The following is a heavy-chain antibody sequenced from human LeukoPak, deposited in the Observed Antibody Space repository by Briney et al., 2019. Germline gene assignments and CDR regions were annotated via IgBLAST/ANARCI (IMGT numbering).Heavy chain of an antibody. D-gene: IGHD3-22*01. V-gene: IGHV3-23*01. J-gene: IGHJ4*02. CDR2: ISGSGGST. Sequence: PGGSLRLSCAASGFTFSSYAMSWVRQAPGKGLEWVSAISGSGGSTYYADSVKGRFTISRDNSKNTLYLQMNSLRAEDTAVYYCAKSTRARITMIPETELGYWGQGTLVTVSS. CDR3: AKSTRARITMIPETELGY. CDR1: GFTFSSYA.